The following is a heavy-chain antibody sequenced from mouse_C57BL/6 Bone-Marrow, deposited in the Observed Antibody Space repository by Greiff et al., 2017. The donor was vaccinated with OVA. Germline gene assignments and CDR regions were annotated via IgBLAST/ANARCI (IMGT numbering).Heavy chain of an antibody. CDR2: IDPSDSYT. V-gene: IGHV1-59*01. CDR3: ASSGYSYAMDY. D-gene: IGHD3-2*02. Sequence: QVQLQQPGAELVRPGTSVKLSCKASGYTFTSYWMHWVKQRPGQGLEWIGVIDPSDSYTNYNQKFKGKATLTVDTSSSTAYMQLSSLTSEDSAVYCGASSGYSYAMDYWGQGTSVTVSS. J-gene: IGHJ4*01. CDR1: GYTFTSYW.